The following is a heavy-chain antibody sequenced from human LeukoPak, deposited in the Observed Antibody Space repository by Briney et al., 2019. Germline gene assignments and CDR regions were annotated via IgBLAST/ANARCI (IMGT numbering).Heavy chain of an antibody. CDR3: ARVRRQRLERIYFDS. V-gene: IGHV3-11*01. CDR2: ISSSGSTM. Sequence: PGGSLRLSCAASRFIFSDYYMNWLRQAPGKGLEWVASISSSGSTMFYADSVRGRFTISRDNAKSSLFLQMNSLGGEDTAVYFCARVRRQRLERIYFDSWGQGILVTVSS. D-gene: IGHD1-1*01. CDR1: RFIFSDYY. J-gene: IGHJ4*02.